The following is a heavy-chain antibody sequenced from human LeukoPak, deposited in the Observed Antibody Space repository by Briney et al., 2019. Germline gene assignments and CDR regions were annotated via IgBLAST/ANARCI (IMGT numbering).Heavy chain of an antibody. V-gene: IGHV4-39*07. D-gene: IGHD4-23*01. CDR2: IYYSGST. J-gene: IGHJ4*02. CDR1: GGSISSSSYY. CDR3: ARDLGFTYGGNSGGYYFDY. Sequence: SETLSLTCTVSGGSISSSSYYWGWIRQPPGKGLEWIGRIYYSGSTYYNPSLKSRVTISVDTSKNQFSLKLSSVTAADTAVYYCARDLGFTYGGNSGGYYFDYWGQGTLVTVYS.